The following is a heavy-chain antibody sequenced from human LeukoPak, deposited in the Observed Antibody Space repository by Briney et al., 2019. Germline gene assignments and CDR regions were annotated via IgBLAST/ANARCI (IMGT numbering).Heavy chain of an antibody. Sequence: SETLSLTCAVYGGSLSGYYWSWIRQPPGKGLEWIGAINHSGSTNYNPSLKSRVTISVDTSRNQFSLKLSSVTAADTAVYYCARDVLVGASTTYFDYWGQGTLATVSS. V-gene: IGHV4-34*01. D-gene: IGHD1-26*01. J-gene: IGHJ4*02. CDR2: INHSGST. CDR1: GGSLSGYY. CDR3: ARDVLVGASTTYFDY.